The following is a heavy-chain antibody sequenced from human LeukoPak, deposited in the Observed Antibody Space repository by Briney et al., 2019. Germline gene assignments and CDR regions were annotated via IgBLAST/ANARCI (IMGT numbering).Heavy chain of an antibody. V-gene: IGHV4-59*01. CDR3: AREAEYYDILTGYSGYYYMDV. CDR1: GGSISSYY. D-gene: IGHD3-9*01. J-gene: IGHJ6*03. Sequence: SEALSLTCTVSGGSISSYYWSWIRQPPGKGLEWIGYIYYSGSTNYNPSLKSRVTISVDTSKNQFSLKLSSVTAADTAVYYCAREAEYYDILTGYSGYYYMDVWGKGTTVTVSS. CDR2: IYYSGST.